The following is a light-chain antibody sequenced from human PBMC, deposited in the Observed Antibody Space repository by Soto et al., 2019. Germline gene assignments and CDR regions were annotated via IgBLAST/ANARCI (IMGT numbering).Light chain of an antibody. CDR1: DSNIGARYH. CDR3: QSYDSNLSGRV. V-gene: IGLV1-40*01. Sequence: QSVLTQPPSVSGAPGQRVTISCTGSDSNIGARYHVHWYQRLPGKAPRLIIYGNSNRPSGVPDRFSGSKSGSSASLAISGLQADDEATYYCQSYDSNLSGRVFGEGTQLTVL. J-gene: IGLJ3*02. CDR2: GNS.